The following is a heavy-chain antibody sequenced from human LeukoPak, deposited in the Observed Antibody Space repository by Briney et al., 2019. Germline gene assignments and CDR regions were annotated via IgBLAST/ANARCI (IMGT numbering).Heavy chain of an antibody. CDR1: GGSISSGTYY. D-gene: IGHD2/OR15-2a*01. CDR2: IYTSGST. CDR3: ARELKVGNTGYYFDY. J-gene: IGHJ4*02. Sequence: PSETLSLTCSVSGGSISSGTYYWTWIRQPAGKGLEWIGRIYTSGSTNYNPSLKSRVTISLDTSKNQFSLNLNSVTAADTAVYYCARELKVGNTGYYFDYWGQGTLVTVSS. V-gene: IGHV4-61*02.